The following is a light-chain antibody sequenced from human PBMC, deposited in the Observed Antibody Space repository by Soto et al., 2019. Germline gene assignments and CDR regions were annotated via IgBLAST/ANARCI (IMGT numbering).Light chain of an antibody. Sequence: AIRMTQSRSSLSASVGDRVTITCRASQHIRNDLGWYQQKPGRAPKLLIYSSSTLQSGVPSRFNGSGSGTDFTLSISSLQPEDFATYYCLQDYAFPWTFGQGTNVEVK. V-gene: IGKV1-6*01. CDR3: LQDYAFPWT. J-gene: IGKJ1*01. CDR1: QHIRND. CDR2: SSS.